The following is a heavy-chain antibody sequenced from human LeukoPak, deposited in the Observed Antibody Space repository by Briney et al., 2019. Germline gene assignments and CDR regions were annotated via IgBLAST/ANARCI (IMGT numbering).Heavy chain of an antibody. Sequence: SETLSLTCTVSGGSISDYYWIWIRQPPGKGLERVGHISNKGKTNYSPSLNSRVTISVDKSRNQFSLNLSSVTAADTAVYYCAREYYSLSGRNWFDPWGQGTLVTVSS. D-gene: IGHD3-10*01. V-gene: IGHV4-59*01. CDR1: GGSISDYY. J-gene: IGHJ5*02. CDR3: AREYYSLSGRNWFDP. CDR2: ISNKGKT.